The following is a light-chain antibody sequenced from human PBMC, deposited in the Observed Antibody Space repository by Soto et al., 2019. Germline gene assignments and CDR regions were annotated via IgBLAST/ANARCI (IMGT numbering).Light chain of an antibody. J-gene: IGKJ5*01. V-gene: IGKV3-20*01. CDR2: GAS. Sequence: EIVLTQSPGTLSLSPGERATLSCRASQSFSSTYLAWYQQKPGQAPRLLIYGASSRATGIPDRFSGGGSGTDFSLTISRLXXXXXXVYYCQQYSSSPITFGQGTRLEIK. CDR3: QQYSSSPIT. CDR1: QSFSSTY.